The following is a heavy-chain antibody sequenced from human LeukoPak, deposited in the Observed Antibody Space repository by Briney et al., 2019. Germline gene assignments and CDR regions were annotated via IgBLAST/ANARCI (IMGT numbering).Heavy chain of an antibody. D-gene: IGHD2-15*01. V-gene: IGHV3-7*03. J-gene: IGHJ4*02. CDR1: GFTLRNFW. CDR2: ITSDGREN. CDR3: VRTSGSNERVVVTNGGNFDY. Sequence: GVSLTLPRTASGFTLRNFWLTLVRQAPGNGPEWVANITSDGRENCFRDSVKGRFPICRDHTMNSLYLQMKSLRGEDSALYYCVRTSGSNERVVVTNGGNFDYWGPGTLVTVSS.